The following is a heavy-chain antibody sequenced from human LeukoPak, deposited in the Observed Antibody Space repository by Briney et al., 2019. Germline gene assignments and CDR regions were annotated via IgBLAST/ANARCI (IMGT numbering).Heavy chain of an antibody. V-gene: IGHV1-69*13. CDR2: ITPIFGTA. CDR1: GGTFSSYA. D-gene: IGHD6-13*01. Sequence: ASVKVSCKASGGTFSSYAISWVRQAPGQGLEWMGGITPIFGTANYAQKFQGRVTITADESTSTAYMELSSLRSEDTAVYYCATRPHSSSWYMPYYWGQGTLVTVSS. J-gene: IGHJ4*02. CDR3: ATRPHSSSWYMPYY.